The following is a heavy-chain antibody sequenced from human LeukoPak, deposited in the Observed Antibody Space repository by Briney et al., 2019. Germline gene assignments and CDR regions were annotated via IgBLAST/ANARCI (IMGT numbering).Heavy chain of an antibody. CDR3: ARATSSSWYPGDY. D-gene: IGHD6-13*01. J-gene: IGHJ4*02. Sequence: QPGGSLRLSCAASGFTFSSCPMHWVRQAPGKGLEWVAVISYDGGNKYYADSVKGRFTISRDNSKNTLYLQMNSLRAEDTAVYYCARATSSSWYPGDYWGQGTLVTVSS. CDR1: GFTFSSCP. V-gene: IGHV3-30-3*01. CDR2: ISYDGGNK.